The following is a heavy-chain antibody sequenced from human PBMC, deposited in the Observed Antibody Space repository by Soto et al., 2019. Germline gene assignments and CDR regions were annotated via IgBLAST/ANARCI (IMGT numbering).Heavy chain of an antibody. V-gene: IGHV3-30*18. CDR3: AKENVDTAMSY. CDR1: GFTFSSYG. D-gene: IGHD5-18*01. Sequence: LGGPPRLSCAASGFTFSSYGMHWVRQAPGKGLEWVAVISYDGSNKYYADSVKGRFTISRDNSKNTLYLQMNSLRAEDTAVYYCAKENVDTAMSYWGQGTLVTVSS. CDR2: ISYDGSNK. J-gene: IGHJ4*02.